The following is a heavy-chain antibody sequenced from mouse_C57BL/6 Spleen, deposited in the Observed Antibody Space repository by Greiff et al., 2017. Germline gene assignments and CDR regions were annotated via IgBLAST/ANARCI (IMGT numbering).Heavy chain of an antibody. CDR3: ARSSAYYSNPDY. V-gene: IGHV1-59*01. CDR1: GYTFTSYW. Sequence: QVQLQQPGAELVRPGTSVKLSCKASGYTFTSYWMHWVKQRHGQGLEWIGVIDPSDSYTNYNQKFKGKATLTVDTSSSTAYMQLSSLTYDDSAFYYCARSSAYYSNPDYWGQGTTLTVAS. CDR2: IDPSDSYT. D-gene: IGHD2-5*01. J-gene: IGHJ2*01.